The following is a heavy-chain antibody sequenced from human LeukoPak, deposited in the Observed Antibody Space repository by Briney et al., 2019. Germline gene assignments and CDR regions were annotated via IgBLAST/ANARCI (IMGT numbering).Heavy chain of an antibody. J-gene: IGHJ5*02. CDR3: AEDRSGDYGWFDP. V-gene: IGHV4-59*01. Sequence: SETLSLTCAVYGGSFSGCYWSWIRQPPGKGLEWLGYIYYSGTTRYSPSLKSRLTMSVDRSMNQFSLRLNSVTAADTAVYYCAEDRSGDYGWFDPWGQGILVTVSS. D-gene: IGHD4-17*01. CDR2: IYYSGTT. CDR1: GGSFSGCY.